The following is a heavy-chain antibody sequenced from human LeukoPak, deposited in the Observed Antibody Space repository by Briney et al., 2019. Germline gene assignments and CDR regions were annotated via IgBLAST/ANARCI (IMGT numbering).Heavy chain of an antibody. Sequence: PGGSLRLSCAASGFTFNNYSMNWVRQAPGKGLEWFSSISSSSSYIYYADSVKGRFTISKDNAKNSLYLQMNSLRAEDTAVYYCARDQGLAWFGELLPSSYYYYYGMDVWGQGTTVTVSS. D-gene: IGHD3-10*01. J-gene: IGHJ6*02. CDR2: ISSSSSYI. CDR1: GFTFNNYS. V-gene: IGHV3-21*01. CDR3: ARDQGLAWFGELLPSSYYYYYGMDV.